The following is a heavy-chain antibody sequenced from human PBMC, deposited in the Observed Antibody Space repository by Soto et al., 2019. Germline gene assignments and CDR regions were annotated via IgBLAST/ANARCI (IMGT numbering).Heavy chain of an antibody. CDR2: IYYSGST. Sequence: SETLSLTCTVSGGSISSSSYYWGWIRQPPGKGLEWIGSIYYSGSTYYNPSLKSRVTISVDTSKNQFSLKLSSVTAADTAVYYCARHRPSIAAAGTFDYWGQGTLVTVSS. CDR1: GGSISSSSYY. V-gene: IGHV4-39*01. J-gene: IGHJ4*02. CDR3: ARHRPSIAAAGTFDY. D-gene: IGHD6-13*01.